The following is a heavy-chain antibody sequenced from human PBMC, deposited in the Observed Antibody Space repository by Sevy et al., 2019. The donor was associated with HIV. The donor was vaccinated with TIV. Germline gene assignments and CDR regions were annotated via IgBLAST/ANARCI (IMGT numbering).Heavy chain of an antibody. CDR2: INPSGGST. Sequence: ASVKVSCKASGYTFTSYYMHWVRQAPGQGLEWMGIINPSGGSTSYAQKFQGRVTMTRKTSTSTVYMELSSLRSEDTAVHYCAREGAAAGDYWGQGTLVTVSS. D-gene: IGHD6-13*01. CDR3: AREGAAAGDY. V-gene: IGHV1-46*01. CDR1: GYTFTSYY. J-gene: IGHJ4*02.